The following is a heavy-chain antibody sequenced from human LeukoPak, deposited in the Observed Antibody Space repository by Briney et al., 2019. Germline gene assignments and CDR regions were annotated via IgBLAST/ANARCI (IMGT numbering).Heavy chain of an antibody. D-gene: IGHD3-22*01. V-gene: IGHV3-48*01. CDR2: ISSSSSTI. Sequence: PGGSLRLSCAASGFTFSSYSMNWVRQAPGKGLEWVSYISSSSSTIYYADSVKGRFTISRDNAKNSLYLRMNSLRAEDTAVYYCATQKIVVVMDFDYWGQGTLVTVSS. CDR3: ATQKIVVVMDFDY. J-gene: IGHJ4*02. CDR1: GFTFSSYS.